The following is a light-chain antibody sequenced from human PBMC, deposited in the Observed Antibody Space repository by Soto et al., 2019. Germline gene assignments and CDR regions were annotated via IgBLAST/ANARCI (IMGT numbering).Light chain of an antibody. Sequence: DSQMTQSPSTLSASVGDRVTITCRASQTMSTWLAWYQQKPGKAPKLLIYDASSLRSGVPSRFSGSGSGTEFTLTSNSLQPDDFATYYCQRYDGYFGQGTKLEIK. CDR2: DAS. J-gene: IGKJ2*01. CDR3: QRYDGY. CDR1: QTMSTW. V-gene: IGKV1-5*01.